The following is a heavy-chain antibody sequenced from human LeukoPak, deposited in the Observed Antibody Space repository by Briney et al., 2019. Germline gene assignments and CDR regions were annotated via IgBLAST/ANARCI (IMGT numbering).Heavy chain of an antibody. J-gene: IGHJ4*02. V-gene: IGHV3-23*01. CDR2: ISGSAGTT. D-gene: IGHD3-22*01. Sequence: PGGSLRLSCAASGFTFSSYAMSWVRQAPRKGLEWVSTISGSAGTTLYADSVKGRFTISRDNPKNTLYLEMNSLRAEDTAVYYCAKGDSGFYFYFDYWGQGTLVTVSS. CDR3: AKGDSGFYFYFDY. CDR1: GFTFSSYA.